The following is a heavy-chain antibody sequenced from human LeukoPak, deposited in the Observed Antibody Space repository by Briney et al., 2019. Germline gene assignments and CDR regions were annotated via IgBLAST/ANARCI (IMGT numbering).Heavy chain of an antibody. D-gene: IGHD6-19*01. CDR3: AKGAGHFDY. J-gene: IGHJ4*02. CDR1: GFIFSSFS. V-gene: IGHV3-48*01. Sequence: PGGSLRLSCAASGFIFSSFSMNWVRQAPGKGLEWASYISSSSSTIHYADSVKGRFTISRDNSKNTLYLQMNSLRAEDTAVYYCAKGAGHFDYWGQGTLVTVSS. CDR2: ISSSSSTI.